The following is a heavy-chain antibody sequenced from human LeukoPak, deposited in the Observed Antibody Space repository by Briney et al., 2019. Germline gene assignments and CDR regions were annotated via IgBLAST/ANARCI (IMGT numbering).Heavy chain of an antibody. Sequence: GGSLRLSCAASGFTFSDYYMSWIRQAPGKGLEWVSYISSSGSTIYYADSVKGRFTISRDNAKNSLYLQMNSLRAEDTAVYYCARSFMTTPNWFDHWGQGTLVTVSS. CDR2: ISSSGSTI. V-gene: IGHV3-11*01. CDR1: GFTFSDYY. CDR3: ARSFMTTPNWFDH. D-gene: IGHD4-11*01. J-gene: IGHJ5*02.